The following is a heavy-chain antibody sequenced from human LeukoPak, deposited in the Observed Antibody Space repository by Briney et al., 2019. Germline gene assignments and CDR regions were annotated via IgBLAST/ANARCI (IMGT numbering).Heavy chain of an antibody. CDR1: GYSISSGYY. CDR3: ARSRDGYPNY. Sequence: SETLSLTCTVSGYSISSGYYWGWIRQPPGKRLEWIGSIYHSGSTYYNPSLKSRVTISVDTSKNQFSLKLSSVTAADTAVYYCARSRDGYPNYWGQGTLVTVSS. D-gene: IGHD5-24*01. V-gene: IGHV4-38-2*02. J-gene: IGHJ4*02. CDR2: IYHSGST.